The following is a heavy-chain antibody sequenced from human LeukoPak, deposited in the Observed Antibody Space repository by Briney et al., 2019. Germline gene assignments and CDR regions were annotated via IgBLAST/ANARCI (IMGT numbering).Heavy chain of an antibody. V-gene: IGHV1-18*01. CDR2: INVYNGHT. D-gene: IGHD3-10*01. CDR1: GYIFTNYG. CDR3: VRDSDHAPDY. Sequence: ASVKVSCKTSGYIFTNYGVSWVRQAPGQGLEWMGWINVYNGHTIYAQEFQGRVTLTTDTSTSTAHMDLRSLRSDDTAVYYCVRDSDHAPDYWGQGTLVTVSS. J-gene: IGHJ4*02.